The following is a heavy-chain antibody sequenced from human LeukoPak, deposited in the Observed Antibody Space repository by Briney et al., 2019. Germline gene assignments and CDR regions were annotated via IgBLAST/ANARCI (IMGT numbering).Heavy chain of an antibody. CDR1: GFMFSSYW. V-gene: IGHV3-74*01. Sequence: PGGSLTLSCAASGFMFSSYWMHWVRQVPGKGLVWVSRIRNDGSNTNYADSVRGRFSISRDNAGSMLYLRMNSLRAEDTGVYYCARDQGLIPDEDLDWLDSWGQGTLVTVSS. J-gene: IGHJ5*01. CDR3: ARDQGLIPDEDLDWLDS. CDR2: IRNDGSNT. D-gene: IGHD2-2*01.